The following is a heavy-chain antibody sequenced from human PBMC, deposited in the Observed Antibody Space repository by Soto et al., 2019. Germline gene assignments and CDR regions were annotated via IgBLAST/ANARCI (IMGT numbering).Heavy chain of an antibody. J-gene: IGHJ4*02. CDR1: GFTFGDYA. CDR2: ISYNSARI. D-gene: IGHD6-19*01. V-gene: IGHV3-9*01. Sequence: SLRLSCGASGFTFGDYAMHWVRHAPGKGPEWVSSISYNSARIGYADSVRGRFTISRDNAKSSLYLQMNSLRTEDTALYYCAKGGYSSDWYIRXWGQVTQVTFSX. CDR3: AKGGYSSDWYIRX.